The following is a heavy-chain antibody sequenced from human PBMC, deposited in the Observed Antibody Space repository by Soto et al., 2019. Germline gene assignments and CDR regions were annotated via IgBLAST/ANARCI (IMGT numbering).Heavy chain of an antibody. D-gene: IGHD4-17*01. V-gene: IGHV5-51*01. CDR2: IYPGDSDT. CDR3: ARHGDYGGYYYYGMDF. J-gene: IGHJ6*02. CDR1: GYTFTNYA. Sequence: KVSCKASGYTFTNYAMHWVRQMSGKGLEWMGIIYPGDSDTRYSPSFQGQVTISADKSISTAYLQWSSLKASDTAMYYCARHGDYGGYYYYGMDFWGQGTTVIVSS.